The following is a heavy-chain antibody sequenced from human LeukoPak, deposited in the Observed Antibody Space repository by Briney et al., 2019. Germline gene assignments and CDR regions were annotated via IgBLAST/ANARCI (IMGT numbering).Heavy chain of an antibody. Sequence: SVKVSCKASGGTFSSYAISWVRQAPGQGLEWMGGIIPIFGTANYAQKFQGRVTITADESTSTAYMELSSLRSEDTAVYYCARASYGDYDTGYFQHWGQGILVTVSS. J-gene: IGHJ1*01. V-gene: IGHV1-69*13. D-gene: IGHD4-17*01. CDR1: GGTFSSYA. CDR2: IIPIFGTA. CDR3: ARASYGDYDTGYFQH.